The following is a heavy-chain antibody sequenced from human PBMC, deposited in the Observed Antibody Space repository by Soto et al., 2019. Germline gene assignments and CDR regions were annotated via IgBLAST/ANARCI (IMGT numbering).Heavy chain of an antibody. CDR2: ISYDGSNK. CDR3: AKEKYSSGWYDY. Sequence: AGGSLRLSCAASGFTFSSYGMHWVRQAPGKGLEWVAVISYDGSNKYYADSVKGRFTISRDNSKNTLYLQMNSLRAEDTAVYYCAKEKYSSGWYDYWGQGTLVTVSS. V-gene: IGHV3-30*18. D-gene: IGHD6-19*01. CDR1: GFTFSSYG. J-gene: IGHJ4*02.